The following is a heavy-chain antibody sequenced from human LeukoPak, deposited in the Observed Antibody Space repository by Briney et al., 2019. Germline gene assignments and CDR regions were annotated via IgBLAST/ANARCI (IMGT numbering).Heavy chain of an antibody. CDR3: ARGYSSSWYRTGSFDY. D-gene: IGHD6-13*01. CDR2: IYYSGST. V-gene: IGHV4-59*01. CDR1: GGSISSYY. Sequence: SETLSLTCTVSGGSISSYYWSWIRQPPGKGLEWIGYIYYSGSTNYNPSLESRVTISVDTSKNQFSLKLSSVTAADTAVYYCARGYSSSWYRTGSFDYWGQGTLVTVSS. J-gene: IGHJ4*02.